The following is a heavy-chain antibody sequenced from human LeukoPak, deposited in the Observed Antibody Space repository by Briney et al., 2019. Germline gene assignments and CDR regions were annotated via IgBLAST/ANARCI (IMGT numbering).Heavy chain of an antibody. CDR2: ISAYTGNT. V-gene: IGHV1-18*01. CDR3: AGDSAVAGAKNWFDP. D-gene: IGHD6-19*01. Sequence: ASVKVSCKASGYTFTSYGINWVRQAPGQGLEWMGWISAYTGNTDYAQKLQGRVTMTTDTSTSTAYMELRSLRSDDTAVYYCAGDSAVAGAKNWFDPWGQGTLVTVSS. CDR1: GYTFTSYG. J-gene: IGHJ5*02.